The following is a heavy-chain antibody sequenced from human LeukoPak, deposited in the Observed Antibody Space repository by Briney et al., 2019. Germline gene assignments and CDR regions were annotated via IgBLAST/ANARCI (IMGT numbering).Heavy chain of an antibody. J-gene: IGHJ6*02. V-gene: IGHV3-23*01. CDR1: GFTFSSYA. CDR3: ATQGIVVVPAAKEPSYGMDV. CDR2: ISGSGGST. Sequence: GGSLRLSCAASGFTFSSYAMSWVRQAPGKGLEWVSAISGSGGSTYYADSVKGRFTISRDNSKNTLYLQMNSLGAEDTAVYYCATQGIVVVPAAKEPSYGMDVWGQGTTVTVSS. D-gene: IGHD2-2*01.